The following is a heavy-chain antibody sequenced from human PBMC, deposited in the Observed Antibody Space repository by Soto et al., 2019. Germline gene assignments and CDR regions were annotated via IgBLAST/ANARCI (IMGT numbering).Heavy chain of an antibody. CDR3: ARSFRSAPGAFDI. CDR1: GYTFTSYD. J-gene: IGHJ3*02. V-gene: IGHV1-8*01. Sequence: ASVKVSWKASGYTFTSYDINWVRQATGQGLEWMGWMNPNSGNTGYAQKFQGRVTMTRNTSISTAYMELSSLRSEDTAVYYCARSFRSAPGAFDIWGQGTMVTVSS. CDR2: MNPNSGNT.